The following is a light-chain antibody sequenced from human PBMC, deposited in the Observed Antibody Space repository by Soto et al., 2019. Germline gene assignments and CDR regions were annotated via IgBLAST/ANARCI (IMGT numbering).Light chain of an antibody. CDR3: QQSYSTPRT. V-gene: IGKV1-39*01. Sequence: DIQMTQSPSTLSASVGDRVTITCRASQSISSYLNWYQQKPGKAPKLLIYAASSLVSGVPSRFSGSGSGTDFSLTISGLQPGDFATYFCQQSYSTPRTFGQGTKVDIK. CDR1: QSISSY. J-gene: IGKJ2*02. CDR2: AAS.